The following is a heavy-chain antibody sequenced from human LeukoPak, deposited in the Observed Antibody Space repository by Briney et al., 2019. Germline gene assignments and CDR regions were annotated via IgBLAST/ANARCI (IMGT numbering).Heavy chain of an antibody. CDR2: MNPNSGNT. Sequence: ASVKVSCKASGYTFTSYDINWVRQATGQGLEWMGWMNPNSGNTGYAQKFQGRVTMTRNTSISTAYMELRTLKSEDTVVYYCARGRYVSAGRYWGQVTLVTVSS. CDR1: GYTFTSYD. D-gene: IGHD3-10*01. V-gene: IGHV1-8*01. CDR3: ARGRYVSAGRY. J-gene: IGHJ4*02.